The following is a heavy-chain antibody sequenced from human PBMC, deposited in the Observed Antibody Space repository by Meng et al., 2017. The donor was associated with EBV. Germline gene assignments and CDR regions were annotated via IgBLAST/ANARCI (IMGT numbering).Heavy chain of an antibody. D-gene: IGHD2-2*01. CDR1: GASVSGGTFH. V-gene: IGHV4-61*01. CDR2: IYDGGTT. CDR3: AKSSSSTPGVVDS. J-gene: IGHJ4*02. Sequence: DAGPGLVKPSEPLSPTCTVSGASVSGGTFHWSWIRQPPGKELQWIGYIYDGGTTIYNPSLKSRVTIFLDTSRNQFSLGLRSVTTADTAVYYCAKSSSSTPGVVDSWGQGTLVTVSS.